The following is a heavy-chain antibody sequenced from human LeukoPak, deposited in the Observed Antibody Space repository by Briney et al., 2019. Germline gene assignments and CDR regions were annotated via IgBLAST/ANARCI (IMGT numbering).Heavy chain of an antibody. CDR2: IIPIFGTA. CDR1: RGTFSSYA. V-gene: IGHV1-69*01. J-gene: IGHJ6*02. CDR3: ARDRYSGSYALYYYYGMDV. D-gene: IGHD1-26*01. Sequence: GASVKVSCKASRGTFSSYAISWVRQAPGQGLEWMGGIIPIFGTANYAQKFQGRVTITADESTSTAYMELSSLRSEGTAVYYCARDRYSGSYALYYYYGMDVWGQGTTVTVSS.